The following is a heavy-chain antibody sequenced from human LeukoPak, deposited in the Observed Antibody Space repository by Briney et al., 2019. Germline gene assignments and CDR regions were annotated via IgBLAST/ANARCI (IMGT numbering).Heavy chain of an antibody. Sequence: ASVKVSCKASEYTFTDYYIHWVRQAPGQGLEWMGWINPNSGGTNYAQKFQGRVTMTRDTSISTAYMELSRLRSDDTAVYYCARGTYYYDSSGYYLWDYWGQGTLVTVSS. CDR3: ARGTYYYDSSGYYLWDY. CDR1: EYTFTDYY. J-gene: IGHJ4*02. CDR2: INPNSGGT. D-gene: IGHD3-22*01. V-gene: IGHV1-2*02.